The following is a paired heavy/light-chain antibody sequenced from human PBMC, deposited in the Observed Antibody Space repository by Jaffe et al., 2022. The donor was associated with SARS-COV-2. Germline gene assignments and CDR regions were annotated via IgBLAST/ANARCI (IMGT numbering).Heavy chain of an antibody. CDR3: AKDMGFCSGGSCQPDDAFDI. Sequence: EVQLVESGGGLVQPGGSLRLSCAASGFTFSNYAMSWVRQAPGKGLEWVSVISGSGLTTYYEDSIKGRFTISRDNSKNTLSLQMNSLRAEDTAVYYCAKDMGFCSGGSCQPDDAFDIWGQGTMVTVSS. D-gene: IGHD2-15*01. CDR1: GFTFSNYA. V-gene: IGHV3-23*04. CDR2: ISGSGLTT. J-gene: IGHJ3*02.
Light chain of an antibody. CDR3: QAWDSSTAV. CDR2: QDN. V-gene: IGLV3-1*01. J-gene: IGLJ2*01. Sequence: SYELTQPPSVSVSPGQTASITCSGDKLGNRYPSWYQQKPGQSPVLVIYQDNKRPSGIPERFSGSNSGNTATLTISGTQAMDEADYYCQAWDSSTAVFGGGTKLTVL. CDR1: KLGNRY.